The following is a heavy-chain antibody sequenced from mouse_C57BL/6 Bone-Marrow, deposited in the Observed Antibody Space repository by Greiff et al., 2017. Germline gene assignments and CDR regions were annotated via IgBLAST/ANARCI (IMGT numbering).Heavy chain of an antibody. V-gene: IGHV2-9-1*01. J-gene: IGHJ3*01. Sequence: VQGVESGPGLVAPSQSLSITCTVSGFSLTSYAISWVRQPPGKGLEWLGVIWTGGGTNYNSALKSRLSISKDNSKSQVCLKMNSLQTDDTARYYCARDDYDGAWFAYWGQGTLVTVSA. CDR1: GFSLTSYA. CDR2: IWTGGGT. CDR3: ARDDYDGAWFAY. D-gene: IGHD2-4*01.